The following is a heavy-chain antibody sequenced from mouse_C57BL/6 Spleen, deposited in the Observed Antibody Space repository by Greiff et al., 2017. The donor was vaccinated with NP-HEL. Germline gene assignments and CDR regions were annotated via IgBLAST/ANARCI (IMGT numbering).Heavy chain of an antibody. Sequence: QVQLKQSGAELVRPGASVKLSCKASGYTFTDYYINWVKQRPGQGLEWIARIYPGSGNTYYNEKFKGKATLTAEKSSSTAYMQLSSLTSEDSAVYFCARKTTVVARGEMDYWGQGTSVTVSS. CDR1: GYTFTDYY. D-gene: IGHD1-1*01. CDR3: ARKTTVVARGEMDY. J-gene: IGHJ4*01. CDR2: IYPGSGNT. V-gene: IGHV1-76*01.